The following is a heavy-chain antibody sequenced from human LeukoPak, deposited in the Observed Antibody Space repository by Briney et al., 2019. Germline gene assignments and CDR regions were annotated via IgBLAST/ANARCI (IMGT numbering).Heavy chain of an antibody. J-gene: IGHJ5*02. CDR3: ARGDSSGWYGGVDP. V-gene: IGHV1-8*01. CDR2: MNLNNSDI. D-gene: IGHD6-19*01. Sequence: ASVKVSCKASGYTFTSYHINWVRQATGQGLEWVGWMNLNNSDIGYAQKFQGRVTMTRNTSIGTAYMELSSLRSEDTAVYYCARGDSSGWYGGVDPWGQGTLVTVSS. CDR1: GYTFTSYH.